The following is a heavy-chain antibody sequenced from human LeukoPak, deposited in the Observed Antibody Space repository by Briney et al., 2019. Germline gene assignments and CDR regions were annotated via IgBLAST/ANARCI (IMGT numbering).Heavy chain of an antibody. V-gene: IGHV1-18*01. D-gene: IGHD3-10*01. CDR3: ARDLLLWFGEFPSFYFDY. CDR2: ISAYNGNT. CDR1: GYTFTSYG. Sequence: GASVKVSCKASGYTFTSYGIGWVRQAPGQGLEWMGWISAYNGNTNYAQKLQGRVTMTTDTSTSTAYMELRSLRSDDTAVYYCARDLLLWFGEFPSFYFDYWGQGTLVTVSS. J-gene: IGHJ4*02.